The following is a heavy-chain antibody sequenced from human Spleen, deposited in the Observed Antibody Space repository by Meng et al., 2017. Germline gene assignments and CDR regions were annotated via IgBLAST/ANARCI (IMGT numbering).Heavy chain of an antibody. CDR2: INTNTGAP. CDR3: TRGWREPNAC. V-gene: IGHV7-4-1*02. D-gene: IGHD1-26*01. CDR1: GYSFSDFA. J-gene: IGHJ1*01. Sequence: ASVKVSCKASGYSFSDFAINWVRQAPGQGLEWMGWINTNTGAPTYAQDFTGRFVFSLDTSVTTAYLQISSLKADDTAVYYCTRGWREPNACWGQGTLVTVSS.